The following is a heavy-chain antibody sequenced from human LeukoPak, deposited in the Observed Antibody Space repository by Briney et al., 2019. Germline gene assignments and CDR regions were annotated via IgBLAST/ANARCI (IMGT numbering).Heavy chain of an antibody. CDR2: MNPNSGNT. CDR3: ARDNSVGDIAWWFDP. D-gene: IGHD1-26*01. V-gene: IGHV1-8*01. J-gene: IGHJ5*02. Sequence: ASVKVSCKASGYTFTSYDINWVRQATGQGLEWMGWMNPNSGNTGYAQKFQGRVTLTRDRSTTTDYMELRSLKSEDTAVYYCARDNSVGDIAWWFDPWGQGTPVTVSS. CDR1: GYTFTSYD.